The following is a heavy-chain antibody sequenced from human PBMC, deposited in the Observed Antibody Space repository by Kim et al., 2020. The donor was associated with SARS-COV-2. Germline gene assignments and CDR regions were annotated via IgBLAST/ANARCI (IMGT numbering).Heavy chain of an antibody. J-gene: IGHJ4*02. Sequence: AQKVEGRVTMTSATSTSRVYMELSSLRSEDTAVYYCARVDNTAMVGFDYWGQGTLVTVSS. V-gene: IGHV1-46*01. D-gene: IGHD5-18*01. CDR3: ARVDNTAMVGFDY.